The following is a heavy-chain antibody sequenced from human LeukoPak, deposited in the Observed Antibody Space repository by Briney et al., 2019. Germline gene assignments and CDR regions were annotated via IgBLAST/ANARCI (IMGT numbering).Heavy chain of an antibody. CDR2: ISGSGDNT. V-gene: IGHV3-23*01. Sequence: AGGSLRLSCAASGFIFGHYVMSWVRQAPGKGLEWVSGISGSGDNTYYADSVKGRFTISRDNSKNTLYVQVNSLGTEDTAAYYCAKGSYYDSSGSFYFDYWSQGTLVTVSS. CDR3: AKGSYYDSSGSFYFDY. J-gene: IGHJ4*02. D-gene: IGHD3-22*01. CDR1: GFIFGHYV.